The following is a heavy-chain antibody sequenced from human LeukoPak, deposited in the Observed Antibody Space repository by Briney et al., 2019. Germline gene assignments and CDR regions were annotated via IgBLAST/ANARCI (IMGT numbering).Heavy chain of an antibody. J-gene: IGHJ1*01. CDR1: GGSMSGYF. CDR2: IYYSGST. CDR3: ARSITSSWYGDLQH. D-gene: IGHD6-13*01. Sequence: SETLSLTCTVSGGSMSGYFGSWIRQPPGKGLEWIGYIYYSGSTNYNPSLKSRVTISVDTSKNQFSLKLSSVTGADSAVYYCARSITSSWYGDLQHWGQGTLVTVSS. V-gene: IGHV4-59*01.